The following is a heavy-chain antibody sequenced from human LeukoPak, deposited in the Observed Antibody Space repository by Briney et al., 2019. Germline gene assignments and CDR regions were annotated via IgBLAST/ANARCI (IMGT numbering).Heavy chain of an antibody. V-gene: IGHV3-30*18. CDR2: ISYDGSNK. J-gene: IGHJ4*02. Sequence: GRSLRLSCAASGFTFSSYGMHWVRQDPGKGLEWVAVISYDGSNKYYADSVKGRFTISRDNSKNTLYLQMNSLRAEDTAVYYCAKNTAGIVVVTAIDYWGQGTLVTVSS. CDR1: GFTFSSYG. CDR3: AKNTAGIVVVTAIDY. D-gene: IGHD2-21*02.